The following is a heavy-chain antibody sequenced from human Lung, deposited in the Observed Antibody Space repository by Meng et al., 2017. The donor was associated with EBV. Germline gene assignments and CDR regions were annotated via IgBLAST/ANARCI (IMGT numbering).Heavy chain of an antibody. CDR1: GSTFTSYA. Sequence: HVPLLPFVSELTTPCASLNVSCNASGSTFTSYAMTWVRPSPGQGLEWMGWINTNTGNPTYAQDFTGRYVFSLDTSVSTAYLQISSLKAEDTAVYYCARDPDSAVCENCSSWGQGTLVTVSS. D-gene: IGHD6-13*01. CDR3: ARDPDSAVCENCSS. J-gene: IGHJ4*02. V-gene: IGHV7-4-1*02. CDR2: INTNTGNP.